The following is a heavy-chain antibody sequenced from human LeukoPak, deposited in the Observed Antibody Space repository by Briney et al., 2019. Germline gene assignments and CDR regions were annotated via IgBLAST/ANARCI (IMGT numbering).Heavy chain of an antibody. D-gene: IGHD1-1*01. CDR1: GGAITGSSYY. J-gene: IGHJ5*02. CDR3: AREVGTTGWFDP. CDR2: IYYSGST. V-gene: IGHV4-61*01. Sequence: SETLSLTCTVSGGAITGSSYYWSWIRQPPGKGLEWIGYIYYSGSTNYNPSLKSRFTISVDTSKNQFSLKLSSVTAADTAVYYCAREVGTTGWFDPWGQGTLVTVSS.